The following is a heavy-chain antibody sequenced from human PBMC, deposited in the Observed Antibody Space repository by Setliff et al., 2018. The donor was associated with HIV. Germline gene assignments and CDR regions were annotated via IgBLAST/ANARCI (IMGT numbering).Heavy chain of an antibody. D-gene: IGHD6-19*01. Sequence: SVKVSCKASGGTFSSYAISWVRQAPGQGLEWMGGIIPIFGTTDYAQKFQGRVTITADEWTSTAYMELSSLRSEDTAVYYCARDPSIAVAGAAVWGQGTTVTVSS. CDR2: IIPIFGTT. V-gene: IGHV1-69*13. J-gene: IGHJ6*02. CDR3: ARDPSIAVAGAAV. CDR1: GGTFSSYA.